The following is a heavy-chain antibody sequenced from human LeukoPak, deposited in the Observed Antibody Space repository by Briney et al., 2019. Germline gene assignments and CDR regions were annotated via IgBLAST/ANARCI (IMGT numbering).Heavy chain of an antibody. CDR3: AKDLTYYYDISGSYYGYYFDY. CDR2: IKQDGSEK. D-gene: IGHD3-22*01. CDR1: GFTFSSYW. V-gene: IGHV3-7*01. J-gene: IGHJ4*02. Sequence: GGSLRLSCAASGFTFSSYWMSWVRQAPGKGLEWVANIKQDGSEKYYVDSVKGRFTISRDNAKNSLYLQMNSLRAEDTAVYYCAKDLTYYYDISGSYYGYYFDYWGQGTLVTVSS.